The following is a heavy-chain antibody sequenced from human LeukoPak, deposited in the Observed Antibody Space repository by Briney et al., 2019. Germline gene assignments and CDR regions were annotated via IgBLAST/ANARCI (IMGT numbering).Heavy chain of an antibody. CDR2: IYYSGST. D-gene: IGHD2-2*01. J-gene: IGHJ4*02. CDR3: ARTDDEHQDLYYFDY. CDR1: GGSISSGDYY. V-gene: IGHV4-30-4*08. Sequence: SQTLSLTCTVSGGSISSGDYYWSWIRQPPGKGLEWIGYIYYSGSTYYNPSLKSRVTISADTSKNQFSLKLSSVTAADTAVYYCARTDDEHQDLYYFDYWGQGTLVTVSS.